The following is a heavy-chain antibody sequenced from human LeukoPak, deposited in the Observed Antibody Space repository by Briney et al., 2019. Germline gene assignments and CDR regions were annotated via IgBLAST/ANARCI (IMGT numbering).Heavy chain of an antibody. V-gene: IGHV3-11*04. CDR3: VMIADPPTDH. CDR1: GFTFNDYY. Sequence: GGSLRLSCTGSGFTFNDYYMSWVRQAPGKGLEWLSFISAGGYPIYYADSVRGRFTISRDTAKNSLYLQMNSLRVEDTAVYYCVMIADPPTDHWGQGALVTVSS. CDR2: ISAGGYPI. D-gene: IGHD3-16*01. J-gene: IGHJ4*01.